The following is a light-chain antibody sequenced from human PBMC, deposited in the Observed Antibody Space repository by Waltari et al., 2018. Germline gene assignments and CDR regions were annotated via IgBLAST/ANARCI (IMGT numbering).Light chain of an antibody. CDR3: QQYDHLPLT. CDR2: RAS. V-gene: IGKV1-5*03. J-gene: IGKJ4*01. Sequence: DIQMTQSHSTLSASVVDSVPFTCRAGQNIGNSLAWYQQKPGEAPKLLIFRASSLESGVPSRFSGSGSGTEFALTITSLQPEDLATYYCQQYDHLPLTFGGGTKVEIK. CDR1: QNIGNS.